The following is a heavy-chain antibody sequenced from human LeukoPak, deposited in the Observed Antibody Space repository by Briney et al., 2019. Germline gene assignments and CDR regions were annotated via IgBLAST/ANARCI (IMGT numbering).Heavy chain of an antibody. D-gene: IGHD5-24*01. Sequence: GASVKVSCKASGYTLTSYYMHWVRQAPGQGLEWMGIINPSGGSTSYAQKFQGRVTLTRDTSTSTVYMELSSLRSEDTAIYYCARIRDGYNDAYDLWGQGTVVTVPS. CDR3: ARIRDGYNDAYDL. V-gene: IGHV1-46*01. CDR2: INPSGGST. J-gene: IGHJ3*01. CDR1: GYTLTSYY.